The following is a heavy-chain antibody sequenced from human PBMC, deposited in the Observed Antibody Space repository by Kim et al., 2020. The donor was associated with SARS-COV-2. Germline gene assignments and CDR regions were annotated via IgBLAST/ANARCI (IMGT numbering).Heavy chain of an antibody. CDR2: ISGSGGST. J-gene: IGHJ3*02. D-gene: IGHD3-10*01. CDR1: GFTFSSYA. Sequence: GGSLRLSCAASGFTFSSYAMSWVRQAPGKGLEWVSAISGSGGSTYYADSVKGRFTISRDNSKNTLYLQMNSLRAEDTAVYYCAKDSFGSGSKGGAFDIWGQGTMVTVSS. CDR3: AKDSFGSGSKGGAFDI. V-gene: IGHV3-23*01.